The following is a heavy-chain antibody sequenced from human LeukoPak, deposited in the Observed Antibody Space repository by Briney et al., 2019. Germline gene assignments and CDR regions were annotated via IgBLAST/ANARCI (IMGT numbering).Heavy chain of an antibody. CDR1: GFAFNTYS. Sequence: GGSLRLSCAASGFAFNTYSMNWVRQAPGKGLQWVSSITTSSTTKYYADSVKGRFTISRDNAKNSLYLQMDSLRDEDTAVYYCVRDAAYSAFNMWGQGTMVTVSS. J-gene: IGHJ3*02. CDR3: VRDAAYSAFNM. D-gene: IGHD4-11*01. CDR2: ITTSSTTK. V-gene: IGHV3-48*02.